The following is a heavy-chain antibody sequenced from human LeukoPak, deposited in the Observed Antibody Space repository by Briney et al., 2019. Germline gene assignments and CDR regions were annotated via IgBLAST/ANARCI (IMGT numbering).Heavy chain of an antibody. CDR2: LYYSGNI. D-gene: IGHD3-3*01. CDR3: ARGTIGDRFDV. Sequence: SETLSLTCNVSGGSISTDTYYRGWIRQVPGKGLEWIATLYYSGNIYYNPSLKSRATMSGDRSKSQFSLRLTSVTAADTAVYYCARGTIGDRFDVWGHATMVAVSS. V-gene: IGHV4-39*01. CDR1: GGSISTDTYY. J-gene: IGHJ3*01.